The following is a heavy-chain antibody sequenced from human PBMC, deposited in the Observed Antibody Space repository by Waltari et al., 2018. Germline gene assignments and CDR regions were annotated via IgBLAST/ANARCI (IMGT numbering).Heavy chain of an antibody. CDR1: GGSFSGYY. CDR2: INHSGST. D-gene: IGHD2-15*01. J-gene: IGHJ5*02. CDR3: ARGRLGYCSGGSCYSNWFDP. Sequence: QVQLQQWGAGLLKPSETLSLTCAVYGGSFSGYYWSWIRQPPGKGPEWIGEINHSGSTTYNPSIKIRVTIAVDTSKNQFSLKLSSVTAADTAVYYCARGRLGYCSGGSCYSNWFDPWGQGTLVTVSS. V-gene: IGHV4-34*01.